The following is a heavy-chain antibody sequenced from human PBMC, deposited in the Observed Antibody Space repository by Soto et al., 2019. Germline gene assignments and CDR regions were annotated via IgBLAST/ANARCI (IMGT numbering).Heavy chain of an antibody. J-gene: IGHJ4*02. CDR1: GFTFRNQD. V-gene: IGHV3-23*01. CDR2: ISGRGGVT. Sequence: EVQLLESGGGLVQQGGSLRLTCVGSGFTFRNQDMRWVRQAPGKGLEWVSGISGRGGVTYYADSVKGRFTISRDNSKNTLYLQMNNLRANDTAVYYCAKDRQFRSYYESAGHYNDWGQGTLVTVSS. CDR3: AKDRQFRSYYESAGHYND. D-gene: IGHD3-22*01.